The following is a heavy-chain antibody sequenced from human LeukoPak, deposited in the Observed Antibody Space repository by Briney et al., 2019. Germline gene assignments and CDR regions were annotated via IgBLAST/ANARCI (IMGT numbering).Heavy chain of an antibody. CDR1: RFVFPSSG. Sequence: PGGSLRLSCAASRFVFPSSGMHWVRQAPGKGLEWVAYLRYDGTDTYYADSVKGRFTISRDNFKNTLDLQMNSLRDEDTAVYYCAKGLYSGNDPIDYWGQGTLVTVSS. J-gene: IGHJ4*02. V-gene: IGHV3-30*02. CDR3: AKGLYSGNDPIDY. CDR2: LRYDGTDT. D-gene: IGHD5-12*01.